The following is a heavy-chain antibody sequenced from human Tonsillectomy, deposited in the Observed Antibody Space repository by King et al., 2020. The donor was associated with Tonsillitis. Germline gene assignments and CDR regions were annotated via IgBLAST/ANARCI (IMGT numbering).Heavy chain of an antibody. D-gene: IGHD2-2*01. CDR1: GYSFTSYW. Sequence: QLVQSGAEVKKPGESLKISCKASGYSFTSYWIGWVRQMPGRGLEWMGIIYPGDSDTRYSPSFQGQVTISADKSISTAYLQWSSLKASDTAMYYCARYGIVVVPATILGAGDIWAQGTLVTVSS. CDR2: IYPGDSDT. V-gene: IGHV5-51*03. J-gene: IGHJ3*02. CDR3: ARYGIVVVPATILGAGDI.